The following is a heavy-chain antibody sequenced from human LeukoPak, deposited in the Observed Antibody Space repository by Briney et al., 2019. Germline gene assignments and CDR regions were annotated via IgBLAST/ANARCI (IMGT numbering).Heavy chain of an antibody. D-gene: IGHD2-21*01. CDR3: VRDNYSYRLDV. Sequence: PGGSLRLSCAASGFPLSSYAMSWVRQASGKGLEWVSAIGGTGGNIFYTDSVKGRFTISRDNSKNTLYLHMNSLRAEDTAIYYCVRDNYSYRLDVWGQGTLVTVSS. V-gene: IGHV3-23*01. CDR2: IGGTGGNI. J-gene: IGHJ4*02. CDR1: GFPLSSYA.